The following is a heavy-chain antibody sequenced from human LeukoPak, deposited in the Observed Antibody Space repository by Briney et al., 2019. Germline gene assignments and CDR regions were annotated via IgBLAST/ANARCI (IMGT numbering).Heavy chain of an antibody. CDR2: IIPIFGTA. J-gene: IGHJ2*01. Sequence: GASVKVSCKASGGTFISYAISWVRQAPGQGLEWMGGIIPIFGTANYAQKFQGRVTMTEDTSTDTAYMELSSLRSEDTAVYYCATWGDGYNSDWYFDLWGRGTLVTVSS. D-gene: IGHD5-24*01. CDR3: ATWGDGYNSDWYFDL. CDR1: GGTFISYA. V-gene: IGHV1-69*06.